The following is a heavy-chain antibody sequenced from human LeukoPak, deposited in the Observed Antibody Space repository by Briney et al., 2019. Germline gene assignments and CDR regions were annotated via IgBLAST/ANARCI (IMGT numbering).Heavy chain of an antibody. D-gene: IGHD6-13*01. Sequence: PGRSLRLSCTASGFTFGDYAMSWFRQAPGKGLEWVGFIRSKAYGGTTEYAASVKGRFTISRDDSKSIAYLQMNSLKTEDTAVYYCTRGYSSSWYGEGAYWGQGTLVTVSS. CDR2: IRSKAYGGTT. CDR1: GFTFGDYA. V-gene: IGHV3-49*03. J-gene: IGHJ4*02. CDR3: TRGYSSSWYGEGAY.